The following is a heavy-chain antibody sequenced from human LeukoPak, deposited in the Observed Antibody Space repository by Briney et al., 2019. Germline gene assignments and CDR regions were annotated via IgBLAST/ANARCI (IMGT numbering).Heavy chain of an antibody. V-gene: IGHV1-46*01. CDR1: GYSFTNYY. CDR2: INPSGGST. Sequence: ASVKVSCKASGYSFTNYYMHWVRQAPGQGLEWMGIINPSGGSTGYAQKFQGRVTMTRDTSVSTLYMELSRLRYDDTAVYYCARERDSSGYSPLDPWGQGTRVTVSS. J-gene: IGHJ5*02. CDR3: ARERDSSGYSPLDP. D-gene: IGHD3-22*01.